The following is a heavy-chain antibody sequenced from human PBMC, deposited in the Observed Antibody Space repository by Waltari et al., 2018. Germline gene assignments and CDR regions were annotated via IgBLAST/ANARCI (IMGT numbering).Heavy chain of an antibody. V-gene: IGHV3-30*18. J-gene: IGHJ3*02. D-gene: IGHD2-21*02. Sequence: QVQLVESGGGVVQSGRSLRLSCAASGFTFSSYGLHWVRQAPGGGGLEWVAVISYDGSNKYYADSVKGRFTISRDNSKNTLYLQMNSLRAEDTAVYYCAKDGHCGGDCYSHDAFDIWGQGTMVTVSS. CDR3: AKDGHCGGDCYSHDAFDI. CDR2: ISYDGSNK. CDR1: GFTFSSYG.